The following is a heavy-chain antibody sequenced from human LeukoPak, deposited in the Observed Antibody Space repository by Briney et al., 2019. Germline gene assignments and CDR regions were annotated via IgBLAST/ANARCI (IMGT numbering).Heavy chain of an antibody. J-gene: IGHJ4*02. CDR2: IYYSGST. D-gene: IGHD2-15*01. Sequence: KTSETLSLTCTVSGGPISSYYWSWIRQPPGKGLEWIGYIYYSGSTNYNPSLKSRVTISVDTSKNQFSLKLSSVTAADTAVYYCARVRGTKGYCSGGSCFYFDYWGQGTLVTVSS. V-gene: IGHV4-59*12. CDR1: GGPISSYY. CDR3: ARVRGTKGYCSGGSCFYFDY.